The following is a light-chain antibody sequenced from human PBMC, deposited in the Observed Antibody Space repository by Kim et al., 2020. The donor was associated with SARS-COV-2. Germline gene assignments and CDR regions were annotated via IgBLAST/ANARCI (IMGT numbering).Light chain of an antibody. CDR3: QVWDSSTAV. CDR1: NIGSKN. J-gene: IGLJ3*02. Sequence: SYELTQPLSVSVALGQTARFTCGGNNIGSKNVHWYQQKPGQAPVLVIYRDSNRPSGIPERFSGSNSGNTATLTISRAQAGDEADYYCQVWDSSTAVFGGGTQLTVL. CDR2: RDS. V-gene: IGLV3-9*01.